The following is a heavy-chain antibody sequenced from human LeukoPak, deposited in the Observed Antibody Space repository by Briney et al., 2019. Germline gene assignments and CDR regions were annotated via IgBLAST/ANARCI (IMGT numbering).Heavy chain of an antibody. CDR2: IYYSGST. J-gene: IGHJ5*02. V-gene: IGHV4-39*01. CDR1: GGSISSGSYY. CDR3: ARRNTAMVFDP. Sequence: PSETLSLTCTVSGGSISSGSYYWGWIRQPPGKRLEWIGSIYYSGSTYYNPSLKSRVTISVDTSKNQFSLKLSSVTAADTAVYYCARRNTAMVFDPWGQGTLVTVSS. D-gene: IGHD5-18*01.